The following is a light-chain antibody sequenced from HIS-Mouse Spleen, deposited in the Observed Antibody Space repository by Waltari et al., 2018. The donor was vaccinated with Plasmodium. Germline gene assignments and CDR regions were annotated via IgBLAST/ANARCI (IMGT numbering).Light chain of an antibody. J-gene: IGLJ2*01. CDR1: SGHSSYA. CDR3: QTWGTGMGV. Sequence: QLVLTQSPSASASLGASVKLTCTLSSGHSSYAIAWHQQQPEKGPRYWMKLNSDGSHSKGDGIPDRFSGSSSGAERYLTISSLQSEDEADYYCQTWGTGMGVFGGGTKLTAL. CDR2: LNSDGSH. V-gene: IGLV4-69*01.